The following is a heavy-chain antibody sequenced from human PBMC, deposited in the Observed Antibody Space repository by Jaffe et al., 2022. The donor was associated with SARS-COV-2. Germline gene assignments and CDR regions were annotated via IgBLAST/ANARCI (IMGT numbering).Heavy chain of an antibody. D-gene: IGHD1-26*01. CDR3: AKDHLPSPPWELPPQKVAYYFDY. V-gene: IGHV3-23*01. Sequence: EVQLLESGGGLVQPGGSLRLSCAASGFTFSSYAMSWVRQAPGKGLEWVSAISGSGGSTYYADSVKGRFTISRDNSKNTLYLQMNSLRAEDTAVYYCAKDHLPSPPWELPPQKVAYYFDYWGQGTLVTVSS. CDR1: GFTFSSYA. J-gene: IGHJ4*02. CDR2: ISGSGGST.